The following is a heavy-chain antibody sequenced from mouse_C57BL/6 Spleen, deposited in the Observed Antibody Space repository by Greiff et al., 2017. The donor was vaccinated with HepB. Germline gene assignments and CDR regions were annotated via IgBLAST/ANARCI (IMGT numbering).Heavy chain of an antibody. CDR3: GGYYGSSYESSDV. Sequence: QVQLQQSGAELMKPGASVKLSCKATGYTFTGYWIEWVKQRPGHGLEWIGEILPGSGSTNYNEKFKGKATFTADTSSNTAYMQLSSLTTEDSAIYYGGGYYGSSYESSDVGGTGTTFTVSS. CDR1: GYTFTGYW. CDR2: ILPGSGST. D-gene: IGHD1-1*01. J-gene: IGHJ1*03. V-gene: IGHV1-9*01.